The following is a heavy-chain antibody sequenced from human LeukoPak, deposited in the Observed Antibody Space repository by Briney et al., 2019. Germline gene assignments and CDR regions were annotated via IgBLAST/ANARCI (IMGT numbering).Heavy chain of an antibody. CDR3: ARDTYTTVTAMDV. CDR1: GYTFTSYG. D-gene: IGHD4-17*01. J-gene: IGHJ6*03. Sequence: VASVKVSCKASGYTFTSYGISWVRQAPGQGLEWMGWISAYNGNTDYPQNLQGRVTLTTDTSTSTAYMELRSLRSDDTAVYYCARDTYTTVTAMDVWGKGTTVIVSS. CDR2: ISAYNGNT. V-gene: IGHV1-18*01.